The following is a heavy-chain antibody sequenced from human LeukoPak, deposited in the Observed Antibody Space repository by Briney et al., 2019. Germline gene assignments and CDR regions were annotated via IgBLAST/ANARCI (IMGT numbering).Heavy chain of an antibody. CDR1: LGSIISSIHY. CDR3: ARLGRMVGRVRDWYFDL. J-gene: IGHJ2*01. V-gene: IGHV4-39*01. D-gene: IGHD3-10*01. Sequence: PSETLSLTRTFSLGSIISSIHYGGWIRQPRGKGLEWIGRIYYSGSPYHNPSCKSRVPISVGTSKNQFSLKLSSVSAADTAVCYCARLGRMVGRVRDWYFDLWGRGTLVTVSS. CDR2: IYYSGSP.